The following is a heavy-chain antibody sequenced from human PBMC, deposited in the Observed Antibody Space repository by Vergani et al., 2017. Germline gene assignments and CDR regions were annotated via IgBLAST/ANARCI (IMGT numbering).Heavy chain of an antibody. CDR1: GGSVSSGSYY. J-gene: IGHJ6*03. Sequence: QVQLQESGPGLVKPSETLSLTCTVSGGSVSSGSYYWSWIRQPAGKGLEWIGYIYYSGSTNYNPSLKSRVTISVDTSKNQFSLKLSSVTAADTAVYYCARSPDEDYYYYYMDVWDKGTTVTVSS. V-gene: IGHV4-61*10. CDR3: ARSPDEDYYYYYMDV. CDR2: IYYSGST.